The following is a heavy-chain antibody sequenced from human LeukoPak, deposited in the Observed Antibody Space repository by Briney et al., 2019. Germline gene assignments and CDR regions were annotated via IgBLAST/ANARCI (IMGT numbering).Heavy chain of an antibody. V-gene: IGHV4-61*02. CDR2: IYTSGST. Sequence: SQTLSLTCTVSGGSISSGSYYWSWIRQPAGKGLEWIGRIYTSGSTNYNPSLKSRVTISVDTSKNQFSLKLSSVTAADTAVYYCARVKNFGVVDYWGQGTLVTVSS. CDR1: GGSISSGSYY. J-gene: IGHJ4*02. CDR3: ARVKNFGVVDY. D-gene: IGHD3-3*01.